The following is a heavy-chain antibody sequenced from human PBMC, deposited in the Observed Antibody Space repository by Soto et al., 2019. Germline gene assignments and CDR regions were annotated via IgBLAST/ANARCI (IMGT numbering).Heavy chain of an antibody. Sequence: PGGSLRLSCAASGFTFSSYAMSWVRQAPGKGLEWVSAISGSGGSTYYADSVKGRFTISRDNSKNTLYLQMNSLRAEDTAVYYCAKVRTYYYDSGRLYFDYWGQGTLVTV. CDR1: GFTFSSYA. D-gene: IGHD3-22*01. J-gene: IGHJ4*02. V-gene: IGHV3-23*01. CDR2: ISGSGGST. CDR3: AKVRTYYYDSGRLYFDY.